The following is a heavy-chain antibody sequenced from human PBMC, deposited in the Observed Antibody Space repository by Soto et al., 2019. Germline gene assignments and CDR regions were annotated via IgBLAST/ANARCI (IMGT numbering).Heavy chain of an antibody. CDR2: INPNSGGT. J-gene: IGHJ6*02. CDR3: ARDREVALTADMGYGMDV. V-gene: IGHV1-2*04. CDR1: GYTFTGYY. D-gene: IGHD2-15*01. Sequence: ASVKVSCKASGYTFTGYYMHWVRQAPGQGLEWMGWINPNSGGTNYAQKFQGWVTMTRDTSISTAYMELSRLRSDDTAVYYCARDREVALTADMGYGMDVWGQGTTVTVSS.